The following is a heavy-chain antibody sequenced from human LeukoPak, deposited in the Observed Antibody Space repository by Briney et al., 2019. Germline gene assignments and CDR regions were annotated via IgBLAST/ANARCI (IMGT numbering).Heavy chain of an antibody. Sequence: PGGSLRLSCAASGFTVSSNYMSWVRQAPGEGLEWVSALYSGGTTYYADSVKGRFTISRDNSKNTVCLQMNSLRAEDTAVYYCARASTTTTIFDSWGQGALVTVSS. CDR3: ARASTTTTIFDS. CDR2: LYSGGTT. V-gene: IGHV3-53*01. CDR1: GFTVSSNY. D-gene: IGHD5/OR15-5a*01. J-gene: IGHJ4*02.